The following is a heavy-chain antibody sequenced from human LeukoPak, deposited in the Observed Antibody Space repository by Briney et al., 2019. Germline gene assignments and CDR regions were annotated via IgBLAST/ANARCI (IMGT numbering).Heavy chain of an antibody. CDR1: GYSLTSYW. CDR3: ARQRYASSGDYPDY. V-gene: IGHV5-51*01. CDR2: IYSGDSDP. Sequence: EALKIPLKGSGYSLTSYWIGWVRPMPGKGLEWMGIIYSGDSDPIYSPSFQGQVTISADKSISTAYLQWSRLKASDTAMYYCARQRYASSGDYPDYWGQGTLVTVSS. J-gene: IGHJ4*02. D-gene: IGHD3-22*01.